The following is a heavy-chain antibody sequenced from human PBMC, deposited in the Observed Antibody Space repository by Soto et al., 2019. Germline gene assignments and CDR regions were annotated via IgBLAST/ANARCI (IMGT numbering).Heavy chain of an antibody. CDR3: ARSPSGSYDY. D-gene: IGHD1-26*01. CDR1: GFTFSSYG. CDR2: IWYDGSNK. Sequence: QVQLVESGGGVVQPGRSLRLSCAASGFTFSSYGMHWVRQAPGKGLEWVAVIWYDGSNKYYADSVKCRFTISRDNSKNTLYLQMNSLRAEDTAVYYCARSPSGSYDYWGQGTLVTFSS. J-gene: IGHJ4*02. V-gene: IGHV3-33*01.